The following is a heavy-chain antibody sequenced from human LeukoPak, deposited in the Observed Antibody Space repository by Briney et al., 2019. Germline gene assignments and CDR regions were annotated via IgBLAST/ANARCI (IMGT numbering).Heavy chain of an antibody. CDR2: IYHSGST. CDR3: ARDHYYDSSGYGAFDI. CDR1: GGSISSGGYY. V-gene: IGHV4-30-2*01. D-gene: IGHD3-22*01. Sequence: PSETLSLTCTVSGGSISSGGYYWSWIRQPPGKGLEWIGYIYHSGSTYYNPSLKSRVTISVDRSKNQFSLKLSSVTAADTAVYYCARDHYYDSSGYGAFDIWGQGTMVTVSS. J-gene: IGHJ3*02.